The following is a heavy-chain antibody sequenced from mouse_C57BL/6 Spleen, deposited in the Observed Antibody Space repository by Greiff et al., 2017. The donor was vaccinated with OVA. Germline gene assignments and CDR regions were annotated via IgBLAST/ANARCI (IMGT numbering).Heavy chain of an antibody. J-gene: IGHJ3*01. CDR1: GYTFTDYE. CDR3: AREGRFITTVVDGFAY. CDR2: IDPETGGT. D-gene: IGHD1-1*01. Sequence: VQLQQSGAELVRPGASVTLSCKASGYTFTDYEMHWVKQTPVHGLEWIGAIDPETGGTAYNQKFKGKAILTADKSSSTAYMELRSLTSEDSAVYYCAREGRFITTVVDGFAYWGQGTLVTVSA. V-gene: IGHV1-15*01.